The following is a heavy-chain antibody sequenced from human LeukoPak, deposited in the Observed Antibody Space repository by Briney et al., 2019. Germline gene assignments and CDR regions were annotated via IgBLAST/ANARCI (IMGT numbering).Heavy chain of an antibody. D-gene: IGHD6-13*01. J-gene: IGHJ5*02. CDR2: MSYSGST. CDR1: GGSISNYY. Sequence: PSETLSLTCSVSGGSISNYYWSWIRQPPGKGLEWLGHMSYSGSTSYNPSLKSRVTISVDTSKNQFSLKLSSVTAADTAVYYCAREWDSSSWYYWFDPWGQGTLVTVSS. V-gene: IGHV4-59*12. CDR3: AREWDSSSWYYWFDP.